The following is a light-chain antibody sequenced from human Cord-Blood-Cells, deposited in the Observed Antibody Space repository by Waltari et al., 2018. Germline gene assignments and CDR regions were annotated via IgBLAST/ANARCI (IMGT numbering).Light chain of an antibody. J-gene: IGLJ3*02. CDR3: NSRDSSGNHWV. Sequence: SSELTQDHAVSVALGQTVRITCQGDSLRSYYASWYQQKPGQAPVLVIYGKNNRPSGIPDRFSCSSSGNTASLTITGAQAEDEADYYCNSRDSSGNHWVFGGGTKLTVL. CDR2: GKN. CDR1: SLRSYY. V-gene: IGLV3-19*01.